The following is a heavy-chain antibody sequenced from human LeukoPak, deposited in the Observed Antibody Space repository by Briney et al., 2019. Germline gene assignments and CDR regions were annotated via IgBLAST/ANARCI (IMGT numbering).Heavy chain of an antibody. CDR2: INTYNGYT. J-gene: IGHJ4*02. CDR3: ARGAMGHIAAAAIDY. CDR1: GYTFTSYG. V-gene: IGHV1-18*01. Sequence: ASVKVSCKASGYTFTSYGISWVRQAPGQGLEWMGWINTYNGYTNYAQKLQGRVTLTTDTSTSTAYMELRSLRSDDTAVCYCARGAMGHIAAAAIDYWGQGTLVTVSS. D-gene: IGHD6-13*01.